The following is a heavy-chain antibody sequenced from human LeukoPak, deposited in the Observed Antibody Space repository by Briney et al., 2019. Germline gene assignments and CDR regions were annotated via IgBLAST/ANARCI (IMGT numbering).Heavy chain of an antibody. CDR2: IYTSGST. V-gene: IGHV4-61*02. J-gene: IGHJ4*02. CDR3: AREGYDILTGYYSSFDY. CDR1: GGSISSGSYY. Sequence: PSETLSLTCTVSGGSISSGSYYWSWIRQPAGKGREWIGRIYTSGSTNYNPSLKSRVTISVDTSKNQFSLKLSSVTAADTAVYYCAREGYDILTGYYSSFDYWGQGTLVTVSS. D-gene: IGHD3-9*01.